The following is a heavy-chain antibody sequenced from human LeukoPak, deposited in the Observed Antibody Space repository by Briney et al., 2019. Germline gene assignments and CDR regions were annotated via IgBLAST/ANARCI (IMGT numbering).Heavy chain of an antibody. CDR2: LYHSGST. J-gene: IGHJ5*02. Sequence: SETLSLTCTVSDYSISSGYYWGWIRQPPGKGLEWIGSLYHSGSTYYNPSLKSRVTISVDTSKNQFFLRLCSLTAADTAVYYCARTGDLFEYSSSSDWFDPWGQGTLVTVSS. V-gene: IGHV4-38-2*02. CDR1: DYSISSGYY. CDR3: ARTGDLFEYSSSSDWFDP. D-gene: IGHD6-6*01.